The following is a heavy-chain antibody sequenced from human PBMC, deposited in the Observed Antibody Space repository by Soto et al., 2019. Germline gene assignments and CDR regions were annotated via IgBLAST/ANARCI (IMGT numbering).Heavy chain of an antibody. V-gene: IGHV3-72*01. D-gene: IGHD6-13*01. CDR2: IRNKANSYTT. CDR1: GFAFSDHY. Sequence: GRSLRLSCAASGFAFSDHYMDRVRQAPGKGLEWVARIRNKANSYTTEYVASVKGRFTVSRDDSKNSLYLQLNSLRAEDTAVYYCAKSTGGLAENIAAAYDFDYWGQGTLVTVSS. J-gene: IGHJ4*02. CDR3: AKSTGGLAENIAAAYDFDY.